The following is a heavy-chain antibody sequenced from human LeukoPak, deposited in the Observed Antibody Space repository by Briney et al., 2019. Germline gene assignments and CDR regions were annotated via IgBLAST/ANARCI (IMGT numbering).Heavy chain of an antibody. CDR2: INWNGDYT. Sequence: PGGSLRLSCAISGFTFDDYGMNWVRQAPGKGLEWVSGINWNGDYTHYADSVRGRFTISRDNAKNSMYLQMNSLRAEDTAIYYCASRESSMSRSHWGHGTLVTVSS. D-gene: IGHD2/OR15-2a*01. CDR3: ASRESSMSRSH. J-gene: IGHJ4*01. CDR1: GFTFDDYG. V-gene: IGHV3-20*04.